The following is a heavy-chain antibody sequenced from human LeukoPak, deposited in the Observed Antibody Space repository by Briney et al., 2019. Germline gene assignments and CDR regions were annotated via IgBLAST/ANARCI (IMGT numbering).Heavy chain of an antibody. CDR1: GGSISSTNW. D-gene: IGHD3-10*01. V-gene: IGHV4-4*02. Sequence: SETLSLTCAVSGGSISSTNWWSWVRQPPGKGLEWIGEIYHRGSTNYNPSLKSRVTISVDTSKNQFSLNLSSVTAADTAVYYCARSYYGSGSYYSFDYWGQGTLVTVSS. CDR3: ARSYYGSGSYYSFDY. CDR2: IYHRGST. J-gene: IGHJ4*02.